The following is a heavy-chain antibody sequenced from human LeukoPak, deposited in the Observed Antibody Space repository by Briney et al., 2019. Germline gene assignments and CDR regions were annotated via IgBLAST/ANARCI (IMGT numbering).Heavy chain of an antibody. Sequence: SVKVSCKASGGTFSSYAISWVRQAPGQGLEWMGGIIPIFGTANYAQKFQGRVTITADESTSTAYMELSSLRSEDTAVYYCARESYDILTGLIRTKRLDYWGQGTLVTVSS. CDR3: ARESYDILTGLIRTKRLDY. CDR2: IIPIFGTA. CDR1: GGTFSSYA. V-gene: IGHV1-69*13. J-gene: IGHJ4*02. D-gene: IGHD3-9*01.